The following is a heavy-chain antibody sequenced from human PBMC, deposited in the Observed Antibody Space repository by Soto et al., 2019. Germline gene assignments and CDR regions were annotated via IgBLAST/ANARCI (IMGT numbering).Heavy chain of an antibody. Sequence: LRLSYVDSEISFNSNAISWVRQAPGKGLEWVSAISGSGGSTYYADSVKGRFTISRDNSKNTLYLQMNSLRAEDTAVYYCAKDLQVAGPNWFDPWGQGTLVTVSS. CDR3: AKDLQVAGPNWFDP. CDR1: EISFNSNA. CDR2: ISGSGGST. V-gene: IGHV3-23*01. D-gene: IGHD6-19*01. J-gene: IGHJ5*02.